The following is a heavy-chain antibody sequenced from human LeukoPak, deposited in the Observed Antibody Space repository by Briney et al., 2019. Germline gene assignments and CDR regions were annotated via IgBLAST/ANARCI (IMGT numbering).Heavy chain of an antibody. CDR1: GYTFTLYY. CDR3: ARDTGWYATFNYYGSGSYYNVYYDY. Sequence: GGPVKPSSSPAGYTFTLYYMHGWGRAPGHGLEGLGGINPNSGGTNYAQQSQRRVSMTSDTSISTAYMEMSRLRSDDTAVYYCARDTGWYATFNYYGSGSYYNVYYDYWGQGTLVTVSS. CDR2: INPNSGGT. D-gene: IGHD3-10*01. J-gene: IGHJ4*02. V-gene: IGHV1-2*02.